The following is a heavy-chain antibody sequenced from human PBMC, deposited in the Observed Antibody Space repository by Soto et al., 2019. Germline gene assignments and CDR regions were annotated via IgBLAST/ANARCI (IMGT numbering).Heavy chain of an antibody. D-gene: IGHD2-2*01. Sequence: GASVKVSCKASGGTFSGYAISWVRQAPGQGLEWMGWIIPIFGTANYAQKFQGRVTITADKSTSTAYMELSSLRSEDTAVYYCASGYCSGTSWYYYDGLDVWGQGTTVTVSS. CDR1: GGTFSGYA. V-gene: IGHV1-69*06. J-gene: IGHJ6*02. CDR2: IIPIFGTA. CDR3: ASGYCSGTSWYYYDGLDV.